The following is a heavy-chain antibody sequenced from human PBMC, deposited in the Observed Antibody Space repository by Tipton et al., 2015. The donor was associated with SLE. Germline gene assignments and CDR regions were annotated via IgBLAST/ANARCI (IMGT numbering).Heavy chain of an antibody. D-gene: IGHD6-19*01. V-gene: IGHV4-38-2*02. J-gene: IGHJ4*02. CDR3: AREDSSGWYDY. Sequence: TLSLTCAVSGYSISSSYYWGWIRQPPGKGLEWIGTIYHSGSTYYNPSLKSRVTISVDTSKNQFSLKLSSVTAADTAVYYCAREDSSGWYDYWGQGTLVTVSS. CDR2: IYHSGST. CDR1: GYSISSSYY.